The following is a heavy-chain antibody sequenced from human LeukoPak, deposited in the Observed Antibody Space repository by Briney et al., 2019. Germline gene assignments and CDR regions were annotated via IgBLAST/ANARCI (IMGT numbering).Heavy chain of an antibody. D-gene: IGHD6-19*01. CDR1: GGSFSGYY. Sequence: SETLSLTCAVYGGSFSGYYWSWIRQPPGKGLEWIGEINHSGSTNYNPSLTSRVTISVDTSKNQFSLKLSSVTAADTAVYYCARTQGDSSGWYCFDYWGQGTLVTVSS. CDR2: INHSGST. V-gene: IGHV4-34*01. CDR3: ARTQGDSSGWYCFDY. J-gene: IGHJ4*02.